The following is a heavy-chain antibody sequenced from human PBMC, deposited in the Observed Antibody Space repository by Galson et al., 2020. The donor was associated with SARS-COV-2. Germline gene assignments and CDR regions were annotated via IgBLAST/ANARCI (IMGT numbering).Heavy chain of an antibody. J-gene: IGHJ3*02. CDR3: ARDLRIFRGEGLLMVYANDAFDI. Sequence: SVKVSCTASGGTFSSYAISWVRQAPGQGLEWMGGIIPIFGTANYAQKFQGRVTITADESTSTAYMELSSLRSEDTAVYYCARDLRIFRGEGLLMVYANDAFDIWGQVTMVTVSS. CDR2: IIPIFGTA. D-gene: IGHD2-8*01. CDR1: GGTFSSYA. V-gene: IGHV1-69*13.